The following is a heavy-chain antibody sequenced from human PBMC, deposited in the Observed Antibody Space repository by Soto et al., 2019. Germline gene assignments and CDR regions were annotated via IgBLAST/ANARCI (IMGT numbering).Heavy chain of an antibody. CDR1: GGSISSSSYY. Sequence: QLQLQESGPGLVKPSETLSLTCTVSGGSISSSSYYWGWIRQPPGKGLEWIGSIYYSGSTYYNPSLKSRVTISVDTSKNQFSLKLSSVTATDTAVYYCATRGHYDYIWGSYRVDYWGQGTLVTVSS. V-gene: IGHV4-39*01. J-gene: IGHJ4*02. CDR3: ATRGHYDYIWGSYRVDY. D-gene: IGHD3-16*02. CDR2: IYYSGST.